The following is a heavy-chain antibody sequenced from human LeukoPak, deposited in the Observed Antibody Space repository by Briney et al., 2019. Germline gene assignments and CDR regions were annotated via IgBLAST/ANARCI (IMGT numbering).Heavy chain of an antibody. V-gene: IGHV3-9*01. Sequence: GGSLRLSCAASGFTFDDYAMHWVRHAPGKGLEWVSGISWNSGSIGYADSVKGRFTISRDNAKNSLYLQMNSLRAEDTAFYYCAKDFARYYYDSSGYYDPRGDYYYGMDVWGQGTTVTVSS. CDR2: ISWNSGSI. J-gene: IGHJ6*02. CDR3: AKDFARYYYDSSGYYDPRGDYYYGMDV. D-gene: IGHD3-22*01. CDR1: GFTFDDYA.